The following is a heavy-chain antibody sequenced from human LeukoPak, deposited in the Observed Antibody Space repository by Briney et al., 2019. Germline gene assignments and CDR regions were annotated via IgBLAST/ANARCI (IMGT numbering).Heavy chain of an antibody. J-gene: IGHJ4*02. Sequence: ASVNVSCKVSGYTLTELSMHWVRQPAGKGREWMGGFDPEDDETIYAQKFQGRVTMTEDPSTDTAYMELTRLRTADTAVYYRATDLWFNGGSYLGVSSLDYWGQGTLVIVSS. CDR3: ATDLWFNGGSYLGVSSLDY. CDR2: FDPEDDET. CDR1: GYTLTELS. V-gene: IGHV1-24*01. D-gene: IGHD1-26*01.